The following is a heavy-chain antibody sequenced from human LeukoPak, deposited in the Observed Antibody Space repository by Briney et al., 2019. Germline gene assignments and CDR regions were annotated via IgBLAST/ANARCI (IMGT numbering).Heavy chain of an antibody. CDR1: GGSFSGYY. CDR3: ARFPYYYGSGSYFDFDY. D-gene: IGHD3-10*01. V-gene: IGHV4-34*01. J-gene: IGHJ4*02. CDR2: INHSGST. Sequence: SETLSLTCAVYGGSFSGYYWSWIRQPPGKGLEWIGEINHSGSTNYNPSLKSRVTISVDTSKNQFSLKLSSVTAADTAVYYRARFPYYYGSGSYFDFDYWGQGTLVTVSS.